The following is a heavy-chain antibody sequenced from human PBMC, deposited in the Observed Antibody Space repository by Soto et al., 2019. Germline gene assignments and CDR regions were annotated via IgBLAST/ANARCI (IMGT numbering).Heavy chain of an antibody. CDR2: ISSSSSTI. Sequence: GGSLRLSCAASGFTFSSYSMNWVRQAPGKGLEWVSYISSSSSTINYADSVKGRFTISRDNAKNSLYLQMNSLRAEDTAVYYCARQPSGGTKRGYFDYWGQGTLVTVSS. J-gene: IGHJ4*02. V-gene: IGHV3-48*01. D-gene: IGHD2-15*01. CDR3: ARQPSGGTKRGYFDY. CDR1: GFTFSSYS.